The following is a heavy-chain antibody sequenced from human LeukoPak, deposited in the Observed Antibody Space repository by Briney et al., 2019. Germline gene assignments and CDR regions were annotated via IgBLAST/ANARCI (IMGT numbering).Heavy chain of an antibody. V-gene: IGHV1-69*04. CDR3: AREKSLRYFDWSQHFDY. CDR2: IIPILGIA. CDR1: GGTFSSYA. D-gene: IGHD3-9*01. J-gene: IGHJ4*02. Sequence: GASVKVSCKASGGTFSSYAISWVRQAPGQALEWMGRIIPILGIANYAQKFQGRVTITADKSTSTAYMELSSLRSEDTAVYYCAREKSLRYFDWSQHFDYWGQGTLVTVSS.